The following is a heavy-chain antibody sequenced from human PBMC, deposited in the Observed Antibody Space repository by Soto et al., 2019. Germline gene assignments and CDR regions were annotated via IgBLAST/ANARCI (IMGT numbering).Heavy chain of an antibody. CDR3: ARDSSRYYDFWSGYYAFDY. Sequence: GGSLRLSCAASGFTFSSYAMHWVRQAPGKGLEWVAVISYDGSNKYYADSVKGRFTISRDNSKNTLYLQMNSLRAEDTAVYYCARDSSRYYDFWSGYYAFDYWGQGTLVTVSS. CDR2: ISYDGSNK. D-gene: IGHD3-3*01. CDR1: GFTFSSYA. J-gene: IGHJ4*02. V-gene: IGHV3-30-3*01.